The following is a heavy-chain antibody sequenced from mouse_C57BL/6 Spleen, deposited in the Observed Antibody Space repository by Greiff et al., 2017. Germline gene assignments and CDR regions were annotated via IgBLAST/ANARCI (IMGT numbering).Heavy chain of an antibody. D-gene: IGHD3-2*02. CDR1: GYSITSGYY. V-gene: IGHV3-6*01. CDR2: ISYDGSN. CDR3: ARGQLRTAMDY. Sequence: VQLKESGPGLVKPSPSLSLTCSVTGYSITSGYYWYWIRQFPGNKLECMGYISYDGSNNYNPNLKNRISITRNTSKNQFFLKLNSVTTEDTATYYCARGQLRTAMDYWGQGTSGTVSS. J-gene: IGHJ4*01.